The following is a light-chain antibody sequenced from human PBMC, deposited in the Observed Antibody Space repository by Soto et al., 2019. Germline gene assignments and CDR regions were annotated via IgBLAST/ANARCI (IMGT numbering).Light chain of an antibody. CDR3: LLSYSTYWV. CDR1: TGAVTSGHY. J-gene: IGLJ3*02. V-gene: IGLV7-46*01. Sequence: QAVVTQEPSLTVSPGGTVTLTCGSSTGAVTSGHYPYWFQQKPGQAPRTLIYDTNNKHSWTPAQFSGSLLGGKAALTLSGAQPEDEAEYYCLLSYSTYWVFGGGTKLTVL. CDR2: DTN.